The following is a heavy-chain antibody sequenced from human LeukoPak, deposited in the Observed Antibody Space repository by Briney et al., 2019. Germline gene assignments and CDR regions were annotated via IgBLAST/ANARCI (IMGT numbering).Heavy chain of an antibody. V-gene: IGHV3-21*01. CDR3: ARDPHPNFDWLQYFDY. CDR2: ISSSSSSYI. CDR1: GFTFSSYS. Sequence: PGGSLRLSCAASGFTFSSYSMNWVRQAPGKGLEWVSSISSSSSSYIYYADSVKGRFTISRDNAKNSLYLQMNSLRAEDTAVYYCARDPHPNFDWLQYFDYWGQGTLVTVSS. J-gene: IGHJ4*02. D-gene: IGHD3-9*01.